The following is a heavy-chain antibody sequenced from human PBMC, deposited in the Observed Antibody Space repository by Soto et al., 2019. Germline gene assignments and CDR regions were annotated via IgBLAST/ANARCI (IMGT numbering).Heavy chain of an antibody. J-gene: IGHJ4*02. CDR3: GKSRTCNKIYLGY. Sequence: PSETLSLTCAVYGGSFSGYYLSWIRQPPGKGLEWIGEINHSGSTNYNPSFMSRVTISVKTSKNQFSLQLSSGTAADEAVYYCGKSRTCNKIYLGYWGQGTLVTVSS. V-gene: IGHV4-34*01. D-gene: IGHD2-15*01. CDR1: GGSFSGYY. CDR2: INHSGST.